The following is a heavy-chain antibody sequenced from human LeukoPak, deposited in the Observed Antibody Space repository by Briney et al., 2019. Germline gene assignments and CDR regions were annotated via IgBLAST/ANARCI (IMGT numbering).Heavy chain of an antibody. CDR2: ISDSGGST. CDR3: AKDLVSSGWPFYFDY. V-gene: IGHV3-23*01. CDR1: GFTFSSYA. J-gene: IGHJ4*02. D-gene: IGHD6-19*01. Sequence: PGGSLRLSCAASGFTFSSYAMSWVRQAPGKGLEWVSGISDSGGSTYYADSVKGRFTISRDNSKNTLYLQMNSLRAEDTAVYYCAKDLVSSGWPFYFDYWGQGTLVTVSS.